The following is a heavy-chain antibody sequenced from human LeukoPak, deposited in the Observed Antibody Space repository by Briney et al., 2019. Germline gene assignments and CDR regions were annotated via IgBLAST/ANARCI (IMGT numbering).Heavy chain of an antibody. CDR2: ISAYNGNT. Sequence: ASVKVSCKASGYTFTSYGISWVRQAPGQGLEWMGWISAYNGNTNYAQKLQGRVTMTTDTSTSTAYMELRSLRSDDTAVYYCAKDSRGVGYSCGFILFDYWGQGTLVTVSS. V-gene: IGHV1-18*01. CDR3: AKDSRGVGYSCGFILFDY. J-gene: IGHJ4*02. CDR1: GYTFTSYG. D-gene: IGHD5-18*01.